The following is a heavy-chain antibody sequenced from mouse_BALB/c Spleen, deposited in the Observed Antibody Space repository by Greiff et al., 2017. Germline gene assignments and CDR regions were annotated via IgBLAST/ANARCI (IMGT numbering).Heavy chain of an antibody. CDR2: ISSGGSYT. CDR3: ARGYKEFAY. Sequence: EVKLVESGGGLVKPGGSLKLSCAASGFTFSSYAMSWVRQSPETRLEWVAEISSGGSYTYYPDTVTGRFTISRDNAKNTLYLEMSSLRSEDTAMYYCARGYKEFAYWGQGTLVTVSA. CDR1: GFTFSSYA. V-gene: IGHV5-9-4*01. D-gene: IGHD1-3*01. J-gene: IGHJ3*01.